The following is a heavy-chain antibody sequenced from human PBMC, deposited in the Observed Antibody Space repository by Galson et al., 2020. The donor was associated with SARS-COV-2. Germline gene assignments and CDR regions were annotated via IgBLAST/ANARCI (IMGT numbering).Heavy chain of an antibody. V-gene: IGHV3-21*01. CDR2: TSSSSTSV. Sequence: PGGSLRLSCVASGFSFSDYSMHWVRTAPGTGLEWVESTSSSSTSVYYAESLKGRFTISRDDAKTSVYLQMNGLRVDDTAVYYCARDGSLYHETTGYLASGDYWGQGALVTVSS. CDR3: ARDGSLYHETTGYLASGDY. J-gene: IGHJ4*02. D-gene: IGHD3-22*01. CDR1: GFSFSDYS.